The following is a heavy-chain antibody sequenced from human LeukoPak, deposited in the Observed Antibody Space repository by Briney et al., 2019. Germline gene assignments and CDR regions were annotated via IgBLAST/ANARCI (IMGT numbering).Heavy chain of an antibody. CDR3: ARYYCSSSSCLMFDY. CDR1: GFTFSSYW. D-gene: IGHD2-2*01. J-gene: IGHJ4*02. CDR2: IKQDGSEK. Sequence: GGSLRLSCAASGFTFSSYWMSWVRQAPGKGLEWEAHIKQDGSEKYYVDSVKGRFTISRDNAKNSLYLQMNSLRAEDTAVYYCARYYCSSSSCLMFDYWGQGTLVTVSS. V-gene: IGHV3-7*01.